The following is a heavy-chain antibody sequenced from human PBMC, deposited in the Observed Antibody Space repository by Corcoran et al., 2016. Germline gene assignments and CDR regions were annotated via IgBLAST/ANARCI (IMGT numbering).Heavy chain of an antibody. J-gene: IGHJ5*02. Sequence: QITLKESGPTLVKPTQTLTLTCTFSGFSLSTSGVGVGWIRQPPGKALEWLALIYCNDDKRYSPSLKSRLTITKDTSTNQVVLTMTNMDPVDTATYYLAHLTIRLGEPEFDPWAQGTLSTVSS. CDR1: GFSLSTSGVG. CDR3: AHLTIRLGEPEFDP. V-gene: IGHV2-5*01. D-gene: IGHD3-16*01. CDR2: IYCNDDK.